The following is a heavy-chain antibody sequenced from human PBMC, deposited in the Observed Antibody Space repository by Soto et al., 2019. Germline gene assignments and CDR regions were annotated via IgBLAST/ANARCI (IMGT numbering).Heavy chain of an antibody. J-gene: IGHJ6*02. Sequence: PSETLSLTCTVSGGSINSYYWTWIRQPAGKGLEWIGRIYFTGSTTYNPSPKSRVTMSVATSKNQFFLRLNSVTAADSAVYYCARGDGLYYDNSGSYSSYGMDVWGQGTTVTVSS. CDR1: GGSINSYY. V-gene: IGHV4-4*07. CDR3: ARGDGLYYDNSGSYSSYGMDV. CDR2: IYFTGST. D-gene: IGHD3-22*01.